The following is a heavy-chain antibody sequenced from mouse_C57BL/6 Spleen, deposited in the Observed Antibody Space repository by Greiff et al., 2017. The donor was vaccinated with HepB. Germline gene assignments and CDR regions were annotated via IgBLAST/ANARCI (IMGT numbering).Heavy chain of an antibody. CDR3: TTCTTVGNFDV. D-gene: IGHD1-1*01. V-gene: IGHV14-1*01. Sequence: EVQLQQSGAELVRPGASVKLSCTASGFNIKDYYMHWVKQRPEQGLEWIGRIDPEDGDTAYAPKFQGKATMTADTSSNTAYLQLSSLTSEDTAVYYCTTCTTVGNFDVWGTGTTVTVSS. CDR2: IDPEDGDT. J-gene: IGHJ1*03. CDR1: GFNIKDYY.